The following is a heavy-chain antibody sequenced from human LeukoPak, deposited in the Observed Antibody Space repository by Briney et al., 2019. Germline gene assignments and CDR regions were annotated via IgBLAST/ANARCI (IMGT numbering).Heavy chain of an antibody. CDR2: VWHDGSKT. D-gene: IGHD4-17*01. CDR1: GFTFSGCH. Sequence: PGRSLKLSCAASGFTFSGCHIHWVRQAPGKGLEWVALVWHDGSKTYYADSVKGRFTVSRDNSKNTLYLQMNSLRAEDTAINYCAKDSNDNGDYNYFDFWGQGTLVTVSS. V-gene: IGHV3-33*06. CDR3: AKDSNDNGDYNYFDF. J-gene: IGHJ4*02.